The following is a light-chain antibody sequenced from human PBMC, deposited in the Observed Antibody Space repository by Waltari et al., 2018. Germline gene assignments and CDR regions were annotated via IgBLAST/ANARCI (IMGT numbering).Light chain of an antibody. CDR3: GAWDSSLTTVL. CDR1: TSNIGQNS. J-gene: IGLJ2*01. V-gene: IGLV1-51*01. Sequence: GDTSNIGQNSVAWYQQLPGTAPKLLIYDNNKRPSGIPDRFSASKSDTSATLGISGLQTGDEADYYCGAWDSSLTTVLFGGGTKLTVL. CDR2: DNN.